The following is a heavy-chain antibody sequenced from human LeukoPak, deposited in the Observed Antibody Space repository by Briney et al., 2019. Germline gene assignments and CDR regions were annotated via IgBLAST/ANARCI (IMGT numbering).Heavy chain of an antibody. CDR1: GYTFIGYY. V-gene: IGHV1-69*04. D-gene: IGHD3-22*01. CDR3: ARERGPYYYDSDFAFDI. CDR2: IIPILGIA. J-gene: IGHJ3*02. Sequence: SVKVSCKASGYTFIGYYMHWVRQAPGQGLEWMGRIIPILGIANYAQKFQGRVTITADKSTSTAYMELSSLRSEDTAVYYCARERGPYYYDSDFAFDIWGQGTMVTVSS.